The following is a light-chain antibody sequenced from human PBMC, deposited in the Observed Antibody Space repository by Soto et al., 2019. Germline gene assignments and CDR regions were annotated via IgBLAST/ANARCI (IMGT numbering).Light chain of an antibody. V-gene: IGLV2-14*01. CDR3: SSYTSSTTYV. CDR2: EVS. Sequence: QAALTQTGSVSGYPGQSITIACTGTIDDVGGYNYAPWYQQPPGKAPKLLIYEVSNRPSGVSNRFSGSKSGNTASRTISGLQAEDEADYYCSSYTSSTTYVCGTGTK. CDR1: IDDVGGYNY. J-gene: IGLJ1*01.